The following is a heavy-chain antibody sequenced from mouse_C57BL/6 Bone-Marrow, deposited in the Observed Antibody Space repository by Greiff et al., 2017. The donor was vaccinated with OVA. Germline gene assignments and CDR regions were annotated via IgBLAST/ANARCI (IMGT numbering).Heavy chain of an antibody. CDR1: GYTFTSYW. D-gene: IGHD2-3*01. CDR2: IDPNSGGT. Sequence: QVQLQQPGAELVKPGASVKLSCKASGYTFTSYWMHWVKQRPGRGLEWIGRIDPNSGGTKYNEKFKSKATLTVDKPSSHAYMQLSSLTSEDSAVYYCARGEDDGYYVGLADWGQGTLVTVSA. J-gene: IGHJ3*01. V-gene: IGHV1-72*01. CDR3: ARGEDDGYYVGLAD.